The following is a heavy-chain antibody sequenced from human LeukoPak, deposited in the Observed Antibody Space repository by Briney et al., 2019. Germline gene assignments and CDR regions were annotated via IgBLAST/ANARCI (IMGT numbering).Heavy chain of an antibody. CDR1: GFTFSSYE. CDR3: ARDFRESDYYDSSGSNAFDI. V-gene: IGHV3-48*03. CDR2: ISSSGSTI. Sequence: GGSLRLSCAASGFTFSSYEMNWVRQAPGKGLEWVSYISSSGSTIYYADSVKGRFTISRDNAKNSLYLQMNSLRAEDTAVYYCARDFRESDYYDSSGSNAFDIWGQGTMVTVSS. J-gene: IGHJ3*02. D-gene: IGHD3-22*01.